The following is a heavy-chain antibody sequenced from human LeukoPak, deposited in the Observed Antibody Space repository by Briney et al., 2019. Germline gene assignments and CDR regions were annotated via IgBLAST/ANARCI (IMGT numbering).Heavy chain of an antibody. Sequence: GGSLTLSCAASGFTFSIYRMNWVRRAPGKGLVWVSYISSSGTTIHYADSVKGRFTISRDNAKNSLYLQMNSLRAEDTAVYYCAEVPGFWNAWGQGTLVTVSS. CDR1: GFTFSIYR. D-gene: IGHD3-3*01. V-gene: IGHV3-48*01. CDR2: ISSSGTTI. CDR3: AEVPGFWNA. J-gene: IGHJ5*02.